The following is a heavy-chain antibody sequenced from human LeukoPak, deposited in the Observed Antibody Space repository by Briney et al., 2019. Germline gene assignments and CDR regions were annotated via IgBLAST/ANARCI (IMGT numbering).Heavy chain of an antibody. CDR1: GFTFSSYS. D-gene: IGHD3-16*02. J-gene: IGHJ3*02. V-gene: IGHV3-48*04. CDR2: ISSSSSTI. Sequence: GGSLRLSCAASGFTFSSYSMNWVRQAPGKGLEWVSYISSSSSTIYYADSVKGRFTISRDNAKNSLYLQMNSLRAEDTAVYYCARDNYDYVWGSYRSSYDAFDIWGQGTMVTVSS. CDR3: ARDNYDYVWGSYRSSYDAFDI.